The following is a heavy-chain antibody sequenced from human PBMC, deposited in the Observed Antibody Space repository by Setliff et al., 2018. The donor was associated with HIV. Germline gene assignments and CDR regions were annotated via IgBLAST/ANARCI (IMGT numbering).Heavy chain of an antibody. CDR1: SGSISSGTYY. CDR3: AREGKTALVTKYFDY. J-gene: IGHJ4*01. CDR2: IDYSGSA. V-gene: IGHV4-31*03. Sequence: SETLSLTCTVSSGSISSGTYYWSWIRQYPGKGLEWIGYIDYSGSAFYNPSLKSRITISRDTSKNQFSLKMNSVTAADTAVYYCAREGKTALVTKYFDYWGHG. D-gene: IGHD5-18*01.